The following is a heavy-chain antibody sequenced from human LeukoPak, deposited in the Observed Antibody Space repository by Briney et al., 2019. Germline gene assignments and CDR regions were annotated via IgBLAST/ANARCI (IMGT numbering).Heavy chain of an antibody. D-gene: IGHD2-8*01. Sequence: SETLSLTCTVSGGSISSSTYYWGWIRQPPGKGLEWIGSIYYSGSTYYNPSLKSRVTISVDTSKNQFSLKLSSVTAADTAVYYCARSLPYCTNGVCYYYSDYWGQGTLVTVSS. CDR1: GGSISSSTYY. CDR3: ARSLPYCTNGVCYYYSDY. V-gene: IGHV4-39*01. J-gene: IGHJ4*02. CDR2: IYYSGST.